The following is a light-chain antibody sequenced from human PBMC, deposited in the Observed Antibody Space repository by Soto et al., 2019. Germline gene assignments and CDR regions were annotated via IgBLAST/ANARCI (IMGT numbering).Light chain of an antibody. J-gene: IGKJ1*01. V-gene: IGKV3D-15*01. CDR2: GAS. CDR1: QSVSTT. CDR3: QQYRT. Sequence: IALTPSTATLSVSPGQRATLSCSASQSVSTTVAWYHQEPGQAPRLLVYGASTRASGIRDRLSGSGFGTDFTLPISRLEPEDFAVYYCQQYRTFGQGTKVDIK.